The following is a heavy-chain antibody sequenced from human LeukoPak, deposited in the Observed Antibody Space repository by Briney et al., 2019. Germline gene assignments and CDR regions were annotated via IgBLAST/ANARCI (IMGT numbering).Heavy chain of an antibody. J-gene: IGHJ4*02. D-gene: IGHD3-16*01. CDR1: GGSISSGGYY. Sequence: SQTLSLTCTVSGGSISSGGYYWNWIRQHPGKGLEGIGYIYYSGSTYYNPSLKSRITISVDTSKNQFSLKLSSVTPADTAVYYCARGNWGGGTLDYWGQGTLVTVSS. V-gene: IGHV4-31*03. CDR2: IYYSGST. CDR3: ARGNWGGGTLDY.